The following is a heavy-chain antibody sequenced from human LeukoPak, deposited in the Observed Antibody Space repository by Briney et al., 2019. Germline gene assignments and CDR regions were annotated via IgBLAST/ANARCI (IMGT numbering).Heavy chain of an antibody. Sequence: PSRTLSLTCAVSGGSISSGGYSWSWIRQPPGKGLEWIGYIYHSGSTYYNPSLKRRVTISVDRSKNQFSLKLSSVTAADTAVYYCARAFRDDDDSSRPDAFDIWGQGTMVTVSS. D-gene: IGHD3-22*01. V-gene: IGHV4-30-2*01. CDR3: ARAFRDDDDSSRPDAFDI. J-gene: IGHJ3*02. CDR2: IYHSGST. CDR1: GGSISSGGYS.